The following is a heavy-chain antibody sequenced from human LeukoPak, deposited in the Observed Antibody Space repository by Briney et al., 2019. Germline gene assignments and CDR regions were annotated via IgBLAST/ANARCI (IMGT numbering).Heavy chain of an antibody. D-gene: IGHD6-6*01. Sequence: PGGSLRLSCAASGFTFSSYSMNWVRQAPGKGLEWASSISSSSSYIYYADSVKGRFTISRDNAKNSLYPQMNSPRAEDTAVYYCARDDSSSDYYGMDVWGQGTTVTVSS. CDR2: ISSSSSYI. J-gene: IGHJ6*02. CDR1: GFTFSSYS. V-gene: IGHV3-21*01. CDR3: ARDDSSSDYYGMDV.